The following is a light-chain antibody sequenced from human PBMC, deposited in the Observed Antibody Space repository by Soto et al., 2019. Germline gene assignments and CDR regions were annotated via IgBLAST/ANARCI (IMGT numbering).Light chain of an antibody. CDR2: GAS. V-gene: IGKV1-33*01. Sequence: DIHMTQSPSSLSASVGDRVTITCQASQDIRKYLNWYQQKPGRAPRLLIYGASNLETGVPSRFSGSGYGTDVTFTISSLQPEDTATYYCQHYDNFPPFTFGRGTKVAIK. CDR1: QDIRKY. J-gene: IGKJ3*01. CDR3: QHYDNFPPFT.